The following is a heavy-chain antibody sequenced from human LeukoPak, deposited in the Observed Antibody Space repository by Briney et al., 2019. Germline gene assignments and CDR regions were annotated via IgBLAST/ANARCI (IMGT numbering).Heavy chain of an antibody. CDR3: ARRGYSSGWCVIDQ. D-gene: IGHD6-19*01. CDR2: VNSDGSST. V-gene: IGHV3-74*01. J-gene: IGHJ4*02. Sequence: PGGSLRLSCAASGFTFSSYWMHWVRQAPGKGLVWVSRVNSDGSSTSYADSVKGRFTISRDNAKNTLYLEMKSLRAEDTAVYYCARRGYSSGWCVIDQWGQGTLVTVSS. CDR1: GFTFSSYW.